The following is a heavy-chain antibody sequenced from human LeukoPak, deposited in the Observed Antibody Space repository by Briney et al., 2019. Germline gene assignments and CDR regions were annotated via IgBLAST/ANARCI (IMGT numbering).Heavy chain of an antibody. D-gene: IGHD6-19*01. CDR2: ISSSSSYI. J-gene: IGHJ3*02. Sequence: GGSLRLSCAASGFTFSSYSMNWVRQAPGKGLEWVSSISSSSSYIYYADSVKGRFTISRDNAKNSLYLQMNSLRAEDTAVYYCARDGAGIAVAGTDAFDIWGQGTMVTVSS. V-gene: IGHV3-21*01. CDR3: ARDGAGIAVAGTDAFDI. CDR1: GFTFSSYS.